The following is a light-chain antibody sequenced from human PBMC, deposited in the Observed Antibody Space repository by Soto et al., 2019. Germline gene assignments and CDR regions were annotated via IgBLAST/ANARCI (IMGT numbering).Light chain of an antibody. CDR2: EVS. Sequence: QSALTQPPSASGSPGQSVTISCTGTSSDVGGYDFVSWYQQHPGKAHKILIYEVSKRASGVPDRFSGSKSGNTASLTVSGLQPDDEADYYCNSYGGNTNVVFGGGTKLTVL. CDR3: NSYGGNTNVV. V-gene: IGLV2-8*01. CDR1: SSDVGGYDF. J-gene: IGLJ2*01.